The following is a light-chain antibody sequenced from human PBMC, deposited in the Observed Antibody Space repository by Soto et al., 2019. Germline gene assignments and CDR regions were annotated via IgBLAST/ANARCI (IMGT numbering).Light chain of an antibody. CDR2: QDR. J-gene: IGLJ2*01. Sequence: SYELTQPPSVSVSPGQTASITCSGDKLGDKYACWYQQKPGQSPVLVIYQDRKRPSGIPERFSGSNSGNTATLTISGTQAMDEADYYCQAWDSSNVVVGGGTKLTVL. V-gene: IGLV3-1*01. CDR3: QAWDSSNVV. CDR1: KLGDKY.